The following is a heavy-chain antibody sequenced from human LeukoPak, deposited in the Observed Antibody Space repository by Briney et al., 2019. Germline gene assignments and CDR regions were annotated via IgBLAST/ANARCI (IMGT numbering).Heavy chain of an antibody. V-gene: IGHV4-61*02. CDR3: AREIVATMNWFDP. D-gene: IGHD5-12*01. CDR2: IYTSGST. CDR1: GGSLSSGSYD. Sequence: SETLSLTCTVSGGSLSSGSYDWGWIRQPAGKGLEWIGRIYTSGSTNYNPSLKSRVTISVDTSKNQFSLKLSSVTAADTAVYYGAREIVATMNWFDPWGQGTLVTVSS. J-gene: IGHJ5*02.